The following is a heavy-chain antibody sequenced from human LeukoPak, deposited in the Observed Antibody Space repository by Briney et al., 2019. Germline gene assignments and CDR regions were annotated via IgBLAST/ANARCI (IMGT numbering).Heavy chain of an antibody. Sequence: SETLSLTCAVYGGSFSGYYWSWIRQPPGKGLEWIGEINHSGSTNYNPSLKSRDTISVDTSKNQFSLKLSSVTAADTAVYYCASRPIESIAVAPLGYWGQGTLVTVSS. D-gene: IGHD6-19*01. CDR1: GGSFSGYY. J-gene: IGHJ4*02. CDR3: ASRPIESIAVAPLGY. V-gene: IGHV4-34*01. CDR2: INHSGST.